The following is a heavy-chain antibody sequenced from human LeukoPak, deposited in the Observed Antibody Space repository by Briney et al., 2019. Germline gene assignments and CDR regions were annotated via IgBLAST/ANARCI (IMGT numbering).Heavy chain of an antibody. CDR2: IKQDETEK. V-gene: IGHV3-7*01. CDR1: GFTFSGYW. J-gene: IGHJ4*02. CDR3: AKDAHYYESGICYYYFDS. D-gene: IGHD3-22*01. Sequence: PGGSLRLSCAASGFTFSGYWMSWVRQAPGKGLEWVANIKQDETEKNYVDSVTGRFTISRDNAKNSLYLQMNSLRAEDTAIYYCAKDAHYYESGICYYYFDSWGQGTLVTVSS.